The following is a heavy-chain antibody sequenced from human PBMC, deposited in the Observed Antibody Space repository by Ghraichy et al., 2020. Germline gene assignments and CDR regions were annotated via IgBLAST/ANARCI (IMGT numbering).Heavy chain of an antibody. CDR2: ISATNGNS. V-gene: IGHV1-18*01. CDR1: GFTFSTYD. D-gene: IGHD6-19*01. CDR3: ARSRGGPVPVHYRNTLDL. Sequence: ASVKVSCKASGFTFSTYDVSWVRQAPGQGLEWMGRISATNGNSDYAQKVQGRVTMTTTTSRSTAYMELRSLTSDDTAVYYCARSRGGPVPVHYRNTLDLWGQGTTVTV. J-gene: IGHJ6*02.